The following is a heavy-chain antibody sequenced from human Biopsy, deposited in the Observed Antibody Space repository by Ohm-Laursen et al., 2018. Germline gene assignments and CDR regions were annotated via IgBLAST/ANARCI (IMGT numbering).Heavy chain of an antibody. V-gene: IGHV4-59*01. D-gene: IGHD1-26*01. CDR3: ALGGGSYVNFDY. CDR1: GGSISNYF. J-gene: IGHJ4*02. CDR2: FRFEDRT. Sequence: PSQTLSPTCAVSGGSISNYFWTWIRQPPGKGLEWIGYFRFEDRTSYNSSLKSRVTISADTSKNQFSLRLSSVTAADTAVYYCALGGGSYVNFDYWGQGTLVTVSS.